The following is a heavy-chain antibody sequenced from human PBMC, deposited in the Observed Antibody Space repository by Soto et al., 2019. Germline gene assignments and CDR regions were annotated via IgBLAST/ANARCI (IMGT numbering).Heavy chain of an antibody. CDR1: GGSISSGGYY. CDR2: IYYIGST. V-gene: IGHV4-31*03. J-gene: IGHJ3*02. CDR3: ARVNENDAFDI. Sequence: QVQLQESGPGLVKPSQTLSLTCTVSGGSISSGGYYWSWIRQHPGKGLEWIGYIYYIGSTYYNPSLKSRINISVDTSNDQFSLKMSSVTAAHTAVYYCARVNENDAFDIWGQGTMVTVSS. D-gene: IGHD1-1*01.